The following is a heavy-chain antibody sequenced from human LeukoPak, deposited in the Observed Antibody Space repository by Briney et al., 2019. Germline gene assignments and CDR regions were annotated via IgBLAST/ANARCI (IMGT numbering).Heavy chain of an antibody. CDR3: ARVNRYSSSWYIDSPDY. Sequence: GGSLRLSCAASGFTFSSYGMHWVRQAPGKGLEWVAFIRYDGSNKYYADSVKGRFTISRDNSKNTLYLQMDSLRAEDTAVYYCARVNRYSSSWYIDSPDYWGQGTLVTVSS. CDR1: GFTFSSYG. D-gene: IGHD6-13*01. J-gene: IGHJ4*02. V-gene: IGHV3-30*02. CDR2: IRYDGSNK.